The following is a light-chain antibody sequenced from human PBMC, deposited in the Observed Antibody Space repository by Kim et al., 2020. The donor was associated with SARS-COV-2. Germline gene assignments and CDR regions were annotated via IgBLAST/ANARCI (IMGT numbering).Light chain of an antibody. Sequence: VSPGETATLSCRASESVSSALAWYQQKPGQAPRLLIYAASTRATDIPARFGGSGSGTEFTLTISSLHSEDFAVYYCQHYNNWPLTFGPGTKVDIK. V-gene: IGKV3-15*01. CDR1: ESVSSA. CDR2: AAS. CDR3: QHYNNWPLT. J-gene: IGKJ3*01.